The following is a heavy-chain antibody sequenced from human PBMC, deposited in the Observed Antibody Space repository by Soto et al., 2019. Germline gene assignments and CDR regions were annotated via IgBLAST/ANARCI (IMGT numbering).Heavy chain of an antibody. D-gene: IGHD6-13*01. J-gene: IGHJ4*02. V-gene: IGHV1-18*04. CDR3: ARGSYISSWYSLDY. CDR2: ISAHNGNT. CDR1: GYTFTSYG. Sequence: ASVKVSRKASGYTFTSYGISWVRQAPGQGLEWMGWISAHNGNTDYAQKFQGRVTMTTDTSTSTASMELRSLRSDDTAVYYCARGSYISSWYSLDYWGQGTLVTSPQ.